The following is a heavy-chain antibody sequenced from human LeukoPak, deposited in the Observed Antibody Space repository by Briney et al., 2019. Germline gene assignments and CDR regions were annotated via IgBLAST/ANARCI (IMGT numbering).Heavy chain of an antibody. CDR1: GGSISTNY. CDR2: TYYSGST. V-gene: IGHV4-59*12. Sequence: SETLSLTCTVSGGSISTNYWTWIRQPPGKGLEWIGYTYYSGSTNYNPSLQSRVTISLDTSKNHFSLRLSSLTAADTAVYYCARDQGGPFDVWGRGILVTVSS. J-gene: IGHJ4*02. CDR3: ARDQGGPFDV.